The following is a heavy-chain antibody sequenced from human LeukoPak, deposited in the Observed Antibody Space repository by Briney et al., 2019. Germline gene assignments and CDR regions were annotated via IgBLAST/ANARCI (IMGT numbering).Heavy chain of an antibody. CDR1: GGSISSTSCY. CDR3: AREGGCISGYIFDS. Sequence: SETLSLTCSVSGGSISSTSCYWGWIRQPPGKGLEWIGGTYYSGSTYYNPSLKSRVTISVDTSKNQFSLKLSSVTAADTAVYFCAREGGCISGYIFDSWGHGILVSVSS. D-gene: IGHD5-18*01. J-gene: IGHJ4*01. V-gene: IGHV4-39*01. CDR2: TYYSGST.